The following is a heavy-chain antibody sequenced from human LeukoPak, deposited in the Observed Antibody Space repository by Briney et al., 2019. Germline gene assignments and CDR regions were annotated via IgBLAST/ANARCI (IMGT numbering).Heavy chain of an antibody. CDR3: ARVQGSPY. CDR2: ITGDSTYI. Sequence: PGGSLRLSCAASGFTLSDYTLNWVRQPPGKGLEWVSSITGDSTYIYYADSVKGRFTISRDNAKNSQYLHINSLRAEYTAVYYCARVQGSPYWGQGTLVTVSS. D-gene: IGHD3-16*01. J-gene: IGHJ4*02. V-gene: IGHV3-21*01. CDR1: GFTLSDYT.